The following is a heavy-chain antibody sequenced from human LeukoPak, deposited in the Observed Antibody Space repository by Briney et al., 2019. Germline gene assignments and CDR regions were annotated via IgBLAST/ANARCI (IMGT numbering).Heavy chain of an antibody. CDR2: IKEDGSYK. V-gene: IGHV3-7*01. CDR3: TRDESGKVPTFRFDC. J-gene: IGHJ4*02. CDR1: GFTFGSYA. Sequence: GGSLTLSCAASGFTFGSYAMSWVRQAPGKGLEGVAHIKEDGSYKTYVDSVKGRLTISRDNAKNSLYLQMSSLRAEDTAIYYCTRDESGKVPTFRFDCWGQGILVTVSS. D-gene: IGHD4/OR15-4a*01.